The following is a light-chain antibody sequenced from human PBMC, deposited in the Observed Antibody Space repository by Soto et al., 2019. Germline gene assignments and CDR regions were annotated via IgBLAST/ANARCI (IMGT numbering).Light chain of an antibody. J-gene: IGKJ1*01. CDR1: QSISSW. CDR3: QHYDDYST. Sequence: DIQMTQSPSTLSASVGDRVTITCRASQSISSWLAWYQKRPGRAPNLLIYDASSLESGVPSRFSGSGSGTEFTLTISSLQPDDFATYYCQHYDDYSTFGQGTKVEIK. CDR2: DAS. V-gene: IGKV1-5*01.